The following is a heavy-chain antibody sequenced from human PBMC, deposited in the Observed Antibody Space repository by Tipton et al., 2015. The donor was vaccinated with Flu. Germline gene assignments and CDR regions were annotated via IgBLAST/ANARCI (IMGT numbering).Heavy chain of an antibody. CDR2: MYASGST. J-gene: IGHJ2*01. D-gene: IGHD1-26*01. V-gene: IGHV4-4*07. CDR3: ARSGSYHHYYFDL. Sequence: TLSLTCTVSGDSMNSFYWSWIRQPAGKGLEWIGRMYASGSTKYNPSLKSRVTMSVDTSKNQLSLKLTSVTAADTAIYYCARSGSYHHYYFDLWGRGTLVSVSS. CDR1: GDSMNSFY.